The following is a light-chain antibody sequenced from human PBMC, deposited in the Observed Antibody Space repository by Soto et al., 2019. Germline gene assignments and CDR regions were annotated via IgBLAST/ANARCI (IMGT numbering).Light chain of an antibody. CDR2: EVN. CDR1: SSDVGGYNS. Sequence: QSALTQPPSASGSPGQSVTISCTGTSSDVGGYNSVSWYQQHPGKAPKLMIYEVNKRPSGVPDRFSGSKSGNTASLTVSGLQVEDEADYYCSSYGGSNNLVFGGGNKLTVL. J-gene: IGLJ2*01. CDR3: SSYGGSNNLV. V-gene: IGLV2-8*01.